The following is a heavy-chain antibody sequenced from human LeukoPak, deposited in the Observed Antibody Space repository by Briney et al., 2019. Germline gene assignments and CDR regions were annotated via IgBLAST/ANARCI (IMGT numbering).Heavy chain of an antibody. CDR1: GFTFNNYW. CDR3: ARSNGWLTDY. V-gene: IGHV3-7*05. Sequence: SGGSQRLSCAASGFTFNNYWMNWVRQAPGKGLEWVANIKKDGSETYYVDSVKGRFTISRDNAKNSLYLQMNDLRAEDTAVYYCARSNGWLTDYWGQGTLVTVSS. CDR2: IKKDGSET. J-gene: IGHJ4*02. D-gene: IGHD6-19*01.